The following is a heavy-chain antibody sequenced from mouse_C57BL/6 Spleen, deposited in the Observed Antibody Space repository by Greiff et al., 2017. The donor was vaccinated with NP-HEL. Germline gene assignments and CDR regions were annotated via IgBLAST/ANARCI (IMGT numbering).Heavy chain of an antibody. J-gene: IGHJ4*01. Sequence: QVQLQQSGAELVRPGTSVKVSCTASGYAFTNYLIEWVKQRPGQGLEWIGVINPGSGGTNYNEKFKGKATLTADKSSSTAYMQLSSLTSEDSAVYFCARGGWLPYAMDYWGQGTSVTVSS. CDR3: ARGGWLPYAMDY. V-gene: IGHV1-54*01. CDR1: GYAFTNYL. CDR2: INPGSGGT. D-gene: IGHD2-3*01.